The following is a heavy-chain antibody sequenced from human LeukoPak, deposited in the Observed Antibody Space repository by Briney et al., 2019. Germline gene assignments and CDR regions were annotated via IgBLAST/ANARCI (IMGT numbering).Heavy chain of an antibody. V-gene: IGHV3-30*02. Sequence: PGGSLRLSCAASGFTFSSYGIHWVRQAPGKGLEWVAFIRYDGSNKYYADSVKGRFTISRDNSKNTLYLQMNSLRAEDTAVYYCAKGLLEWLLSYMDVWGKGTTVTVSS. CDR1: GFTFSSYG. CDR3: AKGLLEWLLSYMDV. CDR2: IRYDGSNK. D-gene: IGHD3-3*01. J-gene: IGHJ6*03.